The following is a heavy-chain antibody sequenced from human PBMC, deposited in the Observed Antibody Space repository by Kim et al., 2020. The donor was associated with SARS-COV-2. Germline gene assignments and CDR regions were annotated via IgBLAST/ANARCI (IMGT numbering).Heavy chain of an antibody. V-gene: IGHV3-64*02. CDR1: GFTFSSYA. J-gene: IGHJ4*02. CDR3: ARSAPYSTGYFDY. D-gene: IGHD3-22*01. Sequence: GGSLRLSCAASGFTFSSYAMHWVRQAPGKGLEYVSFIGSNGDNTYYADSVKGRFTISRDNSENTLYLQVGSLRTEDMAVYFCARSAPYSTGYFDYWGQGT. CDR2: IGSNGDNT.